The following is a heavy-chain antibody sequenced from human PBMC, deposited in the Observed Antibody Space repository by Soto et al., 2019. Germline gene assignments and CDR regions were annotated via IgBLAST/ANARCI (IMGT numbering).Heavy chain of an antibody. CDR3: ARVAYYDFWSGYYTGTDGMDV. V-gene: IGHV4-4*02. CDR2: IYHSGST. Sequence: SETLSLTCAVSGGSISSSNWWSWVRQPPGKGLEWIGYIYHSGSTNYNPSLKSRVTISVDTSKNQFSLKLSSVTAADTAVYYCARVAYYDFWSGYYTGTDGMDVWGQGTTVTVSS. D-gene: IGHD3-3*01. CDR1: GGSISSSNW. J-gene: IGHJ6*02.